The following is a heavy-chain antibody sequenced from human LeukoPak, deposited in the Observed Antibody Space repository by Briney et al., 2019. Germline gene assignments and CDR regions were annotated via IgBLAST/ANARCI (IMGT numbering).Heavy chain of an antibody. CDR2: ISYDGSNK. D-gene: IGHD1-14*01. CDR3: AASKNPTDAFDI. CDR1: GFTFSSYG. V-gene: IGHV3-30*03. Sequence: PGGSLRLSCAASGFTFSSYGMHWVRQAPGKGLEWVAVISYDGSNKYYADSVKGRLTISRDNSKNTLYLQMGSLRAEDMAVCYCAASKNPTDAFDIWGQGTMVTVSS. J-gene: IGHJ3*02.